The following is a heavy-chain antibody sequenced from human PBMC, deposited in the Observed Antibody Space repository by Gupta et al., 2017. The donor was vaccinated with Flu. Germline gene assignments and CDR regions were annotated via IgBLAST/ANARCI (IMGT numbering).Heavy chain of an antibody. D-gene: IGHD2/OR15-2a*01. CDR1: GFFLSSSC. CDR3: AKDLSYSTTWMWFDP. CDR2: ISFYGNKS. V-gene: IGHV3-30*18. J-gene: IGHJ5*02. Sequence: QKRLVESGGDVVHHGPSLTLSCSVYGFFLSSSCMPWVRQAPGKGLEWLAFISFYGNKSYYAYSVKGRFTISRDNSGNKLSLRLSRLTSDDTGVYYCAKDLSYSTTWMWFDPRGEGTLVTVS.